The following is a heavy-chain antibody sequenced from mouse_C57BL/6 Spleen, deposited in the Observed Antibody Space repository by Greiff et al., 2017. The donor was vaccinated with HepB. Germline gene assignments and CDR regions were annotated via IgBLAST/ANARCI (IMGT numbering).Heavy chain of an antibody. V-gene: IGHV5-9-1*02. CDR2: ISSGGDYI. Sequence: DVQLVESGEGLVKPGGSLKLSCAASGFTFSSYAMSWVRQTPEKRLEWVAYISSGGDYIYYADTVKGRFTISRDNARNTQYLQMSSLKSEDTAMYYCTRDGIYYGNWGYFDVWGTGTTVTVSS. J-gene: IGHJ1*03. CDR1: GFTFSSYA. CDR3: TRDGIYYGNWGYFDV. D-gene: IGHD2-1*01.